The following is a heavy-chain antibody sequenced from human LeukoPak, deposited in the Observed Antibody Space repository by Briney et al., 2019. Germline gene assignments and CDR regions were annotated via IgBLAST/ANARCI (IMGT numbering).Heavy chain of an antibody. V-gene: IGHV3-9*01. Sequence: PGRSLRLSCAASGFTFDDYAMHWVRQAPGKGLEWVSGISWNSGSIGYADSVKGRFTISRDNAKNSLYLQMNSLRAEDTALYYCVTMIVVAPGSAFDIWGQGTMVTVSS. CDR3: VTMIVVAPGSAFDI. CDR2: ISWNSGSI. J-gene: IGHJ3*02. CDR1: GFTFDDYA. D-gene: IGHD3-22*01.